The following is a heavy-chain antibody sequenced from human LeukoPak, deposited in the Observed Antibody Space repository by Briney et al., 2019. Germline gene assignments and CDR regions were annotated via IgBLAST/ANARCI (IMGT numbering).Heavy chain of an antibody. V-gene: IGHV3-7*01. J-gene: IGHJ4*02. CDR3: ARSLWPEDY. CDR2: IGQDGNSQ. CDR1: GFAFSSYW. Sequence: GGPLRLSCEASGFAFSSYWASWVRQAPGKGLEWVANIGQDGNSQNYVDSVRGRFTISKDNAKNSVYLQMNSLRAEDTAVYYCARSLWPEDYWGQGILVTVSS. D-gene: IGHD2-21*01.